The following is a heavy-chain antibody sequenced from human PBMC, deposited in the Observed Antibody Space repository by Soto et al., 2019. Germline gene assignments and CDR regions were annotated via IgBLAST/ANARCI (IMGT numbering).Heavy chain of an antibody. CDR2: ISTTSTYI. Sequence: PGGSLRLSCAGSGFIFSGYSINWVRQAPGKGLEWVSSISTTSTYIYYADSVKGRFTVSRDNAKNSLYLQMTGLRPEDTAMYYCARDGIVGTTDFFDYWGQGTLVTVSS. J-gene: IGHJ4*02. CDR1: GFIFSGYS. CDR3: ARDGIVGTTDFFDY. V-gene: IGHV3-21*01. D-gene: IGHD1-26*01.